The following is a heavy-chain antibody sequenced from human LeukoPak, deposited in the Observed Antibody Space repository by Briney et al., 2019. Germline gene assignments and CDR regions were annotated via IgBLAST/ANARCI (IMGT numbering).Heavy chain of an antibody. Sequence: SETLSLTCAVYGGSFSGYYWSWIRQPPGKGLEWVGEINHSGSTNYNPSLKSRVTISVDTSKNQFSLKLSSGTAADTAVYYCARTTIVVVPAVDFDYWGQGTLVTVSS. V-gene: IGHV4-34*01. CDR3: ARTTIVVVPAVDFDY. D-gene: IGHD2-2*01. CDR2: INHSGST. J-gene: IGHJ4*02. CDR1: GGSFSGYY.